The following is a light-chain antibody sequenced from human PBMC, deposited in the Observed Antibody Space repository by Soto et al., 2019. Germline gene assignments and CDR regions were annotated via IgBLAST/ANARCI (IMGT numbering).Light chain of an antibody. V-gene: IGKV3-20*01. J-gene: IGKJ5*01. Sequence: EIVLTQSPGTPSLSPGEGTTLSCTASHLVKKNYLAWYQQKAGQAPRLLIYAASARATGIPDRFSGRGSGTDFTLTISRLEPEDVAVFYCQQYAESPITFGQGTRLEIK. CDR1: HLVKKNY. CDR2: AAS. CDR3: QQYAESPIT.